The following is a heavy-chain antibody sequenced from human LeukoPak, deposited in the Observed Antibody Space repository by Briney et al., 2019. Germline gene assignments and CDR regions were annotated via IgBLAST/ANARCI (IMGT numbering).Heavy chain of an antibody. CDR3: VRSAAGLDY. CDR1: GGSIINTTW. CDR2: IYHSGNT. D-gene: IGHD6-13*01. Sequence: SGTLSLTCGVSGGSIINTTWWSWVRQAPGRGLEWIGEIYHSGNTNYNPSLKSRVTISVDKSKNQFSLKLSSVTAADTAVYYCVRSAAGLDYWGQGILVTVSS. V-gene: IGHV4-4*02. J-gene: IGHJ4*02.